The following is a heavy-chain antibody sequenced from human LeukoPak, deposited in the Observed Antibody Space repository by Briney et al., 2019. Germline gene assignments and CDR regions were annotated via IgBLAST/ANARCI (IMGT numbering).Heavy chain of an antibody. J-gene: IGHJ4*02. CDR2: IYYSGST. D-gene: IGHD6-13*01. CDR1: GGSISSSSYY. Sequence: SETLSLTCTVSGGSISSSSYYWGWIRQPPGKGLEWIGSIYYSGSTYYNPSLKSRVTISVDTSKHQFSLKLSSVTAADTAVYYCARQWYSSSWYYFDYWGQGTLVTVSS. CDR3: ARQWYSSSWYYFDY. V-gene: IGHV4-39*01.